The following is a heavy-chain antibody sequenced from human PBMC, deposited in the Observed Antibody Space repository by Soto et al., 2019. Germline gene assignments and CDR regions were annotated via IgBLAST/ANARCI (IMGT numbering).Heavy chain of an antibody. CDR3: AKSFSSNRYDYFDY. V-gene: IGHV3-23*01. J-gene: IGHJ4*02. CDR1: GFTFSDYA. Sequence: GGSLRLSCAASGFTFSDYAMSWVRQAPGKGLEWVSAISGSGGSTYYADSVKGRFTISRDKSKNTLYLHMNSLRAEDTALYYCAKSFSSNRYDYFDYWGQGSLVTVSS. CDR2: ISGSGGST. D-gene: IGHD6-13*01.